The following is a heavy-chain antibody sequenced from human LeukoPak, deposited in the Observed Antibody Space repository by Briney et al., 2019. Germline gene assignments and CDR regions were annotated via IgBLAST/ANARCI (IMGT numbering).Heavy chain of an antibody. CDR3: ARAWNFDY. CDR2: IYPDDSDT. V-gene: IGHV5-51*01. D-gene: IGHD1-1*01. J-gene: IGHJ4*02. CDR1: GFTVTNYW. Sequence: GESLKISCKGSGFTVTNYWIGWVRQMPGKGLEWMGIIYPDDSDTRYSPSFQGQVTISADKSISTAYLQWSSLKASDSAMYYCARAWNFDYWGQGTLVTVSS.